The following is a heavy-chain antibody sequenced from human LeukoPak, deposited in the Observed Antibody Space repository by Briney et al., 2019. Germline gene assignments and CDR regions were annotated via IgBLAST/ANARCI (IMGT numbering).Heavy chain of an antibody. V-gene: IGHV4-4*07. J-gene: IGHJ4*02. D-gene: IGHD6-19*01. CDR3: ARKIAVAGKAGFAY. CDR2: IYTTGST. CDR1: GGSISSYY. Sequence: SETLSLTCTVSGGSISSYYWTWIRQPAGKGLEWIGRIYTTGSTNYNPSLNSRVTMSVDTSKNQFSLKLSSVTAADTAVYYCARKIAVAGKAGFAYGGKETLVTVPS.